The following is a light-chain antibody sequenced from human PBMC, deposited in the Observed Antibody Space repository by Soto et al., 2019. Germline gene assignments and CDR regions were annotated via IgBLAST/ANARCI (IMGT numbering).Light chain of an antibody. CDR2: DAS. CDR1: QSVGSY. Sequence: EVVFKHSQSTVSFSASQGATLXFRASQSVGSYLAWYQQIPGQAPRLLIYDASKRATGIPARFSGSGSGTDFTLTINRLEPEDFAVYFCQQYANSPITFGQGTRLEIK. J-gene: IGKJ5*01. V-gene: IGKV3-11*01. CDR3: QQYANSPIT.